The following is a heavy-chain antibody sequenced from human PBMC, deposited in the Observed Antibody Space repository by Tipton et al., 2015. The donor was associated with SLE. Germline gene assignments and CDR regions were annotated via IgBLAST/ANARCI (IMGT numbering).Heavy chain of an antibody. CDR1: GGSIGNNY. J-gene: IGHJ3*01. D-gene: IGHD3-22*01. Sequence: TLSLTCTVSGGSIGNNYWNWIRQSAGGLEWIGRFYSDGRAALESRLNPSFERRVTMSVDPSKKQLSLTLMSVTAADKAVYYCATERTRCSGYTCSDAFDVWGQGTVVTVSS. CDR3: ATERTRCSGYTCSDAFDV. V-gene: IGHV4-4*07. CDR2: FYSDGRA.